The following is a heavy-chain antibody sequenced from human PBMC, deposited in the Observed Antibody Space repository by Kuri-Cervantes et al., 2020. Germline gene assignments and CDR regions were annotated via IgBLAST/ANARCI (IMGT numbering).Heavy chain of an antibody. CDR1: GFTFSSYG. CDR3: ARDHGGIAVAGHLGY. D-gene: IGHD6-19*01. J-gene: IGHJ4*02. CDR2: ISYDGSNK. Sequence: GESLKISCAASGFTFSSYGMHRVRQAPGKGLEWVAVISYDGSNKYYADSVKGRFTISRDNSKNTLYLQMNSLRAEDTAVYYCARDHGGIAVAGHLGYWGQGTLVTVSS. V-gene: IGHV3-30*03.